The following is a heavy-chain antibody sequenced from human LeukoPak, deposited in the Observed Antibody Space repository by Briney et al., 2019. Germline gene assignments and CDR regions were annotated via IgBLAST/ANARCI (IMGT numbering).Heavy chain of an antibody. CDR3: ARVDVGDQLLYRRTIHYYYMDV. V-gene: IGHV4-39*07. CDR2: IYYSGST. J-gene: IGHJ6*03. D-gene: IGHD2-2*02. CDR1: GGSISSSSYY. Sequence: KASETLSLTCTVSGGSISSSSYYWGWIRQPPGKGLEWIGSIYYSGSTYYNPSLRSRVTISVDRSKNQFSLKLSSVTAADTAVYYCARVDVGDQLLYRRTIHYYYMDVWGKGTTVTVSS.